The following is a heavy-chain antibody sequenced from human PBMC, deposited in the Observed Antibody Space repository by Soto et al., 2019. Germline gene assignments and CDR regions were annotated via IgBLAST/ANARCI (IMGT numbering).Heavy chain of an antibody. CDR2: SSNSGSFT. V-gene: IGHV3-11*06. J-gene: IGHJ4*02. Sequence: GGSLRLSXTASGFTLSEHYMSWIRQAPGKGLEWIGYSSNSGSFTRYADSVKGRFSISRDNAKNSLYLQINSLRGDDTAIYYCVKSGDNYNALDYWGQGTPVTVSS. D-gene: IGHD1-1*01. CDR1: GFTLSEHY. CDR3: VKSGDNYNALDY.